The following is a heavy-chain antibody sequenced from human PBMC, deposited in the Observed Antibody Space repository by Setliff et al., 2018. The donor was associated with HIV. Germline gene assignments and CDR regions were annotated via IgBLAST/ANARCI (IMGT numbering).Heavy chain of an antibody. D-gene: IGHD6-19*01. Sequence: SETLSLTCAVYGGSFSGYFWSWIRQPPGKGLEWIGEINHSGETNYSPSLKSRVSMSVDTSKNQFSLQLSAVTSADTAVYYCVRRAGRHRLLRSGVAGTLDSGGQGTLVTVSS. V-gene: IGHV4-34*01. CDR2: INHSGET. CDR1: GGSFSGYF. CDR3: VRRAGRHRLLRSGVAGTLDS. J-gene: IGHJ4*02.